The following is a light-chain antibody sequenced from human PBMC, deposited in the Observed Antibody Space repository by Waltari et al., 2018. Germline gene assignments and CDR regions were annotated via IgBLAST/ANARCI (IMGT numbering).Light chain of an antibody. CDR3: MQTLQTPGT. CDR2: LGS. CDR1: QCLLPSNGYND. J-gene: IGKJ2*01. V-gene: IGKV2-28*01. Sequence: DIVMTQSPLSLPVTPGAPASISCRSSQCLLPSNGYNDWYWYLQKPGQLPQLLIYLGSNRASGVPDRFSGSGSGTDFTLKISRVEAEDVGIYYCMQTLQTPGTFGQGTKLEIK.